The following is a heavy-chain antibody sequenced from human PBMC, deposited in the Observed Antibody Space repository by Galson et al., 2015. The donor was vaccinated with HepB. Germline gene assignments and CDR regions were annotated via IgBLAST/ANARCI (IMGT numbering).Heavy chain of an antibody. CDR2: IIPIFGIA. J-gene: IGHJ6*02. CDR3: ARGWYSSFDYYYYGMDV. Sequence: SVKVSCKASGGTFSSYAISWVRQAPGQGLEWMGGIIPIFGIANYAQKFQGRVTITADESTSTAYMELSSLRSEDTAVYYCARGWYSSFDYYYYGMDVWGQGTTATVSS. CDR1: GGTFSSYA. D-gene: IGHD6-13*01. V-gene: IGHV1-69*13.